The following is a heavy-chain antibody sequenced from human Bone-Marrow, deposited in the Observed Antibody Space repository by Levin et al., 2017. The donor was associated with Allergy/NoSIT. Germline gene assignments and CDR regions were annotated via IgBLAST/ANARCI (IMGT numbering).Heavy chain of an antibody. J-gene: IGHJ6*02. V-gene: IGHV3-21*06. CDR3: ARDRTYGILSNYGMDV. CDR1: GFNFSIFG. D-gene: IGHD3-9*01. CDR2: ISSGSNYI. Sequence: GESLKISCAASGFNFSIFGVNWVRQAPGKGLVWVSSISSGSNYIYYADSVKGRFTISRDNSKDLLYLQMNSLRAEDTAIYYCARDRTYGILSNYGMDVWGQGTTVTVSS.